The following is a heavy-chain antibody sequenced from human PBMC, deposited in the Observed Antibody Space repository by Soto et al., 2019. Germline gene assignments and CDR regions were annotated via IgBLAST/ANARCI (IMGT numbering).Heavy chain of an antibody. CDR2: IIPIFGTA. V-gene: IGHV1-69*13. CDR3: ARESDYYDSSGYFAFDI. J-gene: IGHJ3*02. Sequence: SVKVSCKASGGTFSSYAMSWVRQAPGQGLEWMGGIIPIFGTANYAQKFQGRVTITADESTSTAYMELSSLRSEDTAVYYCARESDYYDSSGYFAFDIWGQGTMVTV. D-gene: IGHD3-22*01. CDR1: GGTFSSYA.